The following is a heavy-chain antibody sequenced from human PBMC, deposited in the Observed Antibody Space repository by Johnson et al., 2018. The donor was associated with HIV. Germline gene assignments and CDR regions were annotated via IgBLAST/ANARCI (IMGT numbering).Heavy chain of an antibody. D-gene: IGHD2-15*01. CDR1: GFTFDDYA. CDR3: AREAYCSGGSCYDAFDI. V-gene: IGHV3-9*01. J-gene: IGHJ3*02. CDR2: ISWNSGSI. Sequence: VQLVESGGGLVQPGRSLRLSCSASGFTFDDYALHWVRQAPGKGLEWVSGISWNSGSIGYADSVKGRFTISRDNSKNTLYLQMNSLRAEDTAVYYCAREAYCSGGSCYDAFDIWGQGTMVIVSS.